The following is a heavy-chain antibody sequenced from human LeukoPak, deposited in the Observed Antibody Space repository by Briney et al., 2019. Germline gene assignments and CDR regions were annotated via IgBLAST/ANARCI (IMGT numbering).Heavy chain of an antibody. D-gene: IGHD6-13*01. CDR1: GYTFTGHY. J-gene: IGHJ4*02. Sequence: ASVKVSCKTSGYTFTGHYVHWVRQAPGQGLEWMGWINPTSGGTNYAQKFQGRVTMTRDTSISTAYMELSRLRSDDTAVYYCARDYSSSVAAGHYWGQGTLVTVSS. V-gene: IGHV1-2*02. CDR2: INPTSGGT. CDR3: ARDYSSSVAAGHY.